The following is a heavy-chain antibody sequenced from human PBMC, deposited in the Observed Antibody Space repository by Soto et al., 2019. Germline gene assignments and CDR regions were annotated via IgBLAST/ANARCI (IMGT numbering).Heavy chain of an antibody. CDR3: ASEPPYSSSWYPSWFDP. J-gene: IGHJ5*02. CDR1: GYTFTSYG. CDR2: ISAYNGNT. D-gene: IGHD6-13*01. Sequence: GASVKVSCKASGYTFTSYGISWVRQAPGQGLEWMGWISAYNGNTNYAQKFQGRVTITRDTSASTAYMELSSLRSEDTAVYYCASEPPYSSSWYPSWFDPWGQGTLVTVSS. V-gene: IGHV1-18*01.